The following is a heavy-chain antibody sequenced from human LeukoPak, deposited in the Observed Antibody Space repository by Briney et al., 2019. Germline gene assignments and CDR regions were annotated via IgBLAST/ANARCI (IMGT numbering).Heavy chain of an antibody. CDR2: ISSSSSYI. Sequence: PGGFLRLPCAASGFTFSSYSMNWVRQAPGKGLEWDSSISSSSSYIYYADSVKGRFTISRDNAKNSLYLQMNSLRAEDTAVYYCARADRYSSSWYTGWGQGTLVTVSS. CDR1: GFTFSSYS. CDR3: ARADRYSSSWYTG. D-gene: IGHD6-13*01. V-gene: IGHV3-21*01. J-gene: IGHJ4*02.